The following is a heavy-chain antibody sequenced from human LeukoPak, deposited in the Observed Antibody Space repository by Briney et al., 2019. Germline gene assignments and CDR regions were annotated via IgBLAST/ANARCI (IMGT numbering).Heavy chain of an antibody. Sequence: GGSLRLSCVASRFTFSSYVMSWVRQAPGKGLEWVSAICGSGGSTYYADSVKGRFTTSRDNSKNTLYLQMNSLRAEDTAVYYCAKDRLKRGAAAGKEYYYGMDVWGQGTTVTVSS. J-gene: IGHJ6*02. D-gene: IGHD6-13*01. V-gene: IGHV3-23*01. CDR1: RFTFSSYV. CDR3: AKDRLKRGAAAGKEYYYGMDV. CDR2: ICGSGGST.